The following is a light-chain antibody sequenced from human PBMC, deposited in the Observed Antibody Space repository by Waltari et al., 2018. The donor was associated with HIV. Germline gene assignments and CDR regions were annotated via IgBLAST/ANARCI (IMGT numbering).Light chain of an antibody. J-gene: IGLJ3*02. CDR3: CSYAGSFTLL. CDR2: DVN. Sequence: QSALTQPRPVSGSPGQSVTIPCSGTFRDVGGYNFFSWYQQHSGKAPKLVIFDVNKRPSGVPDRFSGSKSGNTASLTVSGLQAEDEADYFCCSYAGSFTLLFGGGTNLAVL. V-gene: IGLV2-11*01. CDR1: FRDVGGYNF.